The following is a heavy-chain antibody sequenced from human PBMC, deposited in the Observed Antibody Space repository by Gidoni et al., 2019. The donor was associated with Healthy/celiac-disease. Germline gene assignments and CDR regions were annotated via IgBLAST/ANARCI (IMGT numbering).Heavy chain of an antibody. Sequence: QVQLVQSGAEVKKHGSSVKVSCKASGGTFRSYAISWVRQAPGQGLEWMGGIIPIFGTANYAQKFQGRVTITADKSTSTAYMELSSLRSEDTAVYYCASSLGVVVAATPGDWGQGTLVTVSS. CDR2: IIPIFGTA. V-gene: IGHV1-69*06. CDR3: ASSLGVVVAATPGD. CDR1: GGTFRSYA. J-gene: IGHJ4*02. D-gene: IGHD2-15*01.